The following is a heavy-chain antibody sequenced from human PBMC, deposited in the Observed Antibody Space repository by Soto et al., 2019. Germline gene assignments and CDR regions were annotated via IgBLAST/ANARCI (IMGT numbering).Heavy chain of an antibody. Sequence: PSEARSLTWSLSGVSVRSHYWSWMRQPPGKGLEWIGYTHYSWSTNYNPSLKSRVTISVDTSKNQFSLKLSSVTAADTAVYYCASGVDGQWADYWGQGTLVTVSS. CDR1: GVSVRSHY. CDR3: ASGVDGQWADY. CDR2: THYSWST. D-gene: IGHD6-19*01. J-gene: IGHJ4*02. V-gene: IGHV4-59*02.